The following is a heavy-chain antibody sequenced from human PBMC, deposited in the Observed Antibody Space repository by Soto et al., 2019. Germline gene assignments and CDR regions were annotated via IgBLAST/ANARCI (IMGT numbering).Heavy chain of an antibody. CDR2: IDYSGST. CDR1: GGSVSSGSYY. D-gene: IGHD3-10*01. CDR3: ARDRSFGSGSYSDY. Sequence: QVQLQESGPGLVKPSETLSLTCTVSGGSVSSGSYYWSWIRQPPGQSLEWIGFIDYSGSTNYNPSLKSRVTISIDTSNNQFSLRLTPVTPANTAVFYCARDRSFGSGSYSDYWGQGTLVTVSS. J-gene: IGHJ4*02. V-gene: IGHV4-61*01.